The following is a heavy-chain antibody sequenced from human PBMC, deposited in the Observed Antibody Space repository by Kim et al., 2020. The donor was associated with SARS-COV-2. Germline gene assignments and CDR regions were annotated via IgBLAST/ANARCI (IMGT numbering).Heavy chain of an antibody. CDR2: IDPDSGGT. CDR3: AKDQEGLEYYVCL. D-gene: IGHD3-16*01. J-gene: IGHJ4*02. V-gene: IGHV1-2*06. Sequence: ASVKVSCKASGSTFSGFYVHWVREAPGRGLQWMGRIDPDSGGTKSAQMFQGRVTMTRDTSIRTVYLELSRLRSDDTAIYYCAKDQEGLEYYVCLWGQGT. CDR1: GSTFSGFY.